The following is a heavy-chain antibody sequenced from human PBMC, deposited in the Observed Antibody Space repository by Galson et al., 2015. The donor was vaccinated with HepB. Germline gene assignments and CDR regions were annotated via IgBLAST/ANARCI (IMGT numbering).Heavy chain of an antibody. J-gene: IGHJ4*02. CDR2: IKQDGSEK. CDR3: ARDADVVVTATGLDY. V-gene: IGHV3-7*03. Sequence: SLRLSCAASGFTFSSYAMYRVRQAPGKGLEWVANIKQDGSEKYYVDSVKGRFTISRDNAKNSLYLQMNSLRAEDTAVYYCARDADVVVTATGLDYWGQGTLVTVSS. D-gene: IGHD2-21*02. CDR1: GFTFSSYA.